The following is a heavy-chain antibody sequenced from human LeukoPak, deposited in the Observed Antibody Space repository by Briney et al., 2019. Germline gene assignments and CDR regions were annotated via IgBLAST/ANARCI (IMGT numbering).Heavy chain of an antibody. J-gene: IGHJ5*02. D-gene: IGHD1-1*01. CDR2: MNPNSGNA. V-gene: IGHV1-8*03. CDR1: GYTFTSYD. CDR3: AREVTTGTTNWFDP. Sequence: ASVKVSCKASGYTFTSYDINWVRQATGQGLEWMGWMNPNSGNAGYAQKSQGRVTITRNTSISTAYMELSSLRSEDTAVYYCAREVTTGTTNWFDPWGQGTLVTVSS.